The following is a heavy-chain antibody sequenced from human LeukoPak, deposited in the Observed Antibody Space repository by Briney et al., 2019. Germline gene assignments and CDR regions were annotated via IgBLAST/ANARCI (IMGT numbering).Heavy chain of an antibody. J-gene: IGHJ4*02. V-gene: IGHV4-59*01. D-gene: IGHD2-2*01. CDR2: IYYSGST. Sequence: PSETLSLTCTVSGGSISSYYWSWIRQPPGKGLEWIGYIYYSGSTNYNPSLKSRVTISVDTSKNQVSLKLSSLTAADTAVYYCARGYCSSTSCSALPGYWGQGTLVTVSS. CDR1: GGSISSYY. CDR3: ARGYCSSTSCSALPGY.